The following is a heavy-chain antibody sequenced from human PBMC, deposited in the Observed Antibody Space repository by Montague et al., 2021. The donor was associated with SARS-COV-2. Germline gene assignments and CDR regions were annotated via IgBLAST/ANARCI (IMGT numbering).Heavy chain of an antibody. CDR2: INHSGST. D-gene: IGHD3-22*01. J-gene: IGHJ5*02. Sequence: SETLSLTCAVYGGSFSGYYWSWVRKPPGKGQEWIGEINHSGSTXXXQSXXXRVTISVDTSKNQFSLKLSPVTAADTAVYYCARGPRITMIVVVITDIWFDPWGQGTLVTVSS. CDR1: GGSFSGYY. V-gene: IGHV4-34*01. CDR3: ARGPRITMIVVVITDIWFDP.